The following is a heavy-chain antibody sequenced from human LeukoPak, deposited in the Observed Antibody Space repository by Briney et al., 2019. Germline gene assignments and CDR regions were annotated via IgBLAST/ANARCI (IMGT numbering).Heavy chain of an antibody. J-gene: IGHJ4*02. Sequence: ASVKVSCKTSGYTFTSYGFSWVRDAPGHGLEWMGWIGAYNGNTNYVQKLQGRVTMTKDRSTSKAYMELRSRGSDDPAVYYWAGDSSGWPSDYWGQGTLVSVSS. CDR3: AGDSSGWPSDY. CDR2: IGAYNGNT. V-gene: IGHV1-18*01. D-gene: IGHD6-19*01. CDR1: GYTFTSYG.